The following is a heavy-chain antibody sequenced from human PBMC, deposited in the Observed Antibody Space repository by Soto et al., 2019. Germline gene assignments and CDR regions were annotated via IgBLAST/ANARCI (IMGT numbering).Heavy chain of an antibody. Sequence: GGSLRLSCAASGFTFSSYSMSWVRQAPGKGLEWVSSISSSSSYIYYADSVKGRFTISRDNAKNSLYLQMNSLRAEDTAVYYCARDPEPEDIVVVVAATGWGQGTLVTVSS. V-gene: IGHV3-21*01. CDR2: ISSSSSYI. D-gene: IGHD2-15*01. CDR1: GFTFSSYS. CDR3: ARDPEPEDIVVVVAATG. J-gene: IGHJ4*02.